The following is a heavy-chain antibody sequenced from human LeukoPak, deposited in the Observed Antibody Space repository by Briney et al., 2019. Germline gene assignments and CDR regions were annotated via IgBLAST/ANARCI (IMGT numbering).Heavy chain of an antibody. CDR3: ARQGYTASYYFLDY. CDR2: KDSIGST. D-gene: IGHD1-26*01. J-gene: IGHJ4*02. Sequence: SETLSLTCSVSGGSTRSYYWGWVRQPAGKGLEWIGRKDSIGSTHYNPSLESRITMSIDTSKNEFSLSVRSVTAADTAVYFCARQGYTASYYFLDYWSQGTLVTVSS. CDR1: GGSTRSYY. V-gene: IGHV4-4*07.